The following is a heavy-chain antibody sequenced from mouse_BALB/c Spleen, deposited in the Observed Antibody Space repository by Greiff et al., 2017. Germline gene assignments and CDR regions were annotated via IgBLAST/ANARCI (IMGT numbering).Heavy chain of an antibody. CDR3: AREQGDGNYAMDY. D-gene: IGHD2-1*01. J-gene: IGHJ4*01. CDR2: INSNGGST. CDR1: GFTFSSYG. Sequence: EVQGVESGGGLVQPGGSLKLSCAASGFTFSSYGMPWVRQTPDKRLELVATINSNGGSTYYPDSVKGRFTISRDNAKNTLNLQMSSLKSEDTAMYYCAREQGDGNYAMDYWGQGTSVTVSS. V-gene: IGHV5-6-3*01.